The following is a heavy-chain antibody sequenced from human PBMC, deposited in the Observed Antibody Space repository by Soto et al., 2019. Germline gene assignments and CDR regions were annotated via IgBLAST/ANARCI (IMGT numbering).Heavy chain of an antibody. D-gene: IGHD3-22*01. CDR3: ARSYYDSTGFAVDP. V-gene: IGHV4-59*02. CDR1: GASVSHGY. J-gene: IGHJ5*02. CDR2: MYFGGSF. Sequence: QMQLQASGPGLVKPSETLSLTCNVSGASVSHGYWSWIRQPPGKGLELIGFMYFGGSFNYNPSLSSRATISVETSKYQFPMKLTSVTASDTAVYYCARSYYDSTGFAVDPWGQGTLVTVSS.